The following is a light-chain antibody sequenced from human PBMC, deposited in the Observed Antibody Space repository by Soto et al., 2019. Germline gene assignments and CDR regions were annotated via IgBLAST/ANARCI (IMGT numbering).Light chain of an antibody. CDR3: QKYYSFPLK. J-gene: IGKJ1*01. Sequence: IQLTQSPSVLSASFGDTVTITLLASQALSNYLAWYQIKTGKDPDLMIYSASTLQSGVPSRFSVSGSEKECSLTISCLQSEEVATDYCQKYYSFPLKFGKGNKVDIK. V-gene: IGKV1-9*01. CDR2: SAS. CDR1: QALSNY.